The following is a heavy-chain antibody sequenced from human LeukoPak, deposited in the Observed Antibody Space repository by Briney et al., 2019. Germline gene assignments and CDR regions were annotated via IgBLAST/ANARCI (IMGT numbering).Heavy chain of an antibody. J-gene: IGHJ4*02. CDR1: GGSFSGYY. V-gene: IGHV4-34*01. D-gene: IGHD2-2*01. Sequence: SETLSLTCAVYGGSFSGYYWSWIRQPPGKGLEWIGEINHSGSTNYNPSLKSRVPISVNTSKNQFSLKLSSVPAANTAGYEGARSYAAVDYWGQRALVTLSP. CDR3: ARSYAAVDY. CDR2: INHSGST.